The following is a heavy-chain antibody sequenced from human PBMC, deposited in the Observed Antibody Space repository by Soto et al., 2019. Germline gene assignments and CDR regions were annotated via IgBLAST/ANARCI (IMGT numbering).Heavy chain of an antibody. V-gene: IGHV2-26*01. J-gene: IGHJ4*02. CDR3: ARIRIGYYYDSSGYYYDY. D-gene: IGHD3-22*01. CDR1: GFSLSNARMG. CDR2: IFSNDEK. Sequence: QVTLKESGPVLVKPTETLTLTCTVSGFSLSNARMGVSWIRQPPGKALEWLAHIFSNDEKSYSTSLKSRLTISKDTYNSQVVLTMTNMDPVDTATYYCARIRIGYYYDSSGYYYDYWGQGTLVTVSS.